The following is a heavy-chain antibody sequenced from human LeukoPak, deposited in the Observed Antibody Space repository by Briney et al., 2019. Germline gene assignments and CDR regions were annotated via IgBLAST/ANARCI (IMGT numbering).Heavy chain of an antibody. J-gene: IGHJ6*03. CDR2: IMPDGSEK. CDR1: GFTFSSYW. V-gene: IGHV3-7*01. D-gene: IGHD3-10*01. Sequence: GGSLRLSCAASGFTFSSYWMTWVRQAPGKGLEWVANIMPDGSEKVYLDSLKGRFTTSRDNAKNSLYLQMNSLRAEDTAVYYCARDQNYYGSGSQNYYYYYYMDVWGKGTTVTVSS. CDR3: ARDQNYYGSGSQNYYYYYYMDV.